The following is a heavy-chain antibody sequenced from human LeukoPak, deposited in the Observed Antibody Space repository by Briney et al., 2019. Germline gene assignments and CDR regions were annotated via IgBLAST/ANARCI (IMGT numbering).Heavy chain of an antibody. D-gene: IGHD3-22*01. CDR3: ARGGPYYDSSRANDLNY. CDR2: INPNSGGT. CDR1: GGTFSSYA. V-gene: IGHV1-2*04. Sequence: GASVKVSCKASGGTFSSYAISWVRQAPGQGLEWMGWINPNSGGTHYPQKFQGWVTMTRDTSISTAYMEMSRLTSDDTAVFYCARGGPYYDSSRANDLNYWGRGTLVTVSS. J-gene: IGHJ4*02.